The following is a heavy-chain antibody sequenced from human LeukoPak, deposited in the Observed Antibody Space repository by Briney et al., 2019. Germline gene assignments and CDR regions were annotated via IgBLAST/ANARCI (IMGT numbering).Heavy chain of an antibody. CDR3: ARHRSYYYDSSGYWVFDY. Sequence: GESLKISCKGSGYSFTSYWISRVRQMPGKGLEWMGRIDPSDSYTNYSPSFQGHVTISADKSISTAYLQWSSLKASDTAMYYCARHRSYYYDSSGYWVFDYWGQGTLVTVSS. CDR2: IDPSDSYT. V-gene: IGHV5-10-1*01. J-gene: IGHJ4*02. CDR1: GYSFTSYW. D-gene: IGHD3-22*01.